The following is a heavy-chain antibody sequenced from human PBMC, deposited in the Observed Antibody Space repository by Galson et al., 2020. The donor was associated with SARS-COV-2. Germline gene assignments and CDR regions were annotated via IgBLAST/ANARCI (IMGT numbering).Heavy chain of an antibody. Sequence: TGGSLRLSCAASGFTFSSYAMHWVRQAPGNGLEWVAVISYDGSNKYYADSVKGRFTISRDNFKNTLYLQMNSLRAEDTAVYYCARPDSGSYRELFDYWGQGTLVTGSS. CDR1: GFTFSSYA. CDR2: ISYDGSNK. V-gene: IGHV3-30-3*01. J-gene: IGHJ4*02. D-gene: IGHD1-26*01. CDR3: ARPDSGSYRELFDY.